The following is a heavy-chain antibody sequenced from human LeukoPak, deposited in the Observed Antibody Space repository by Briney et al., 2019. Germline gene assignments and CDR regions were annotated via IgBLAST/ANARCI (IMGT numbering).Heavy chain of an antibody. D-gene: IGHD3-10*01. CDR1: GGSISGYY. CDR2: IYSSGST. J-gene: IGHJ4*02. CDR3: ARESMVRGVTYFDY. V-gene: IGHV4-4*07. Sequence: SETLSLTCTVSGGSISGYYWNWIRQPAGKGLEWVGRIYSSGSTNYNPSLKSRVTMSVDTSKNQFSLKLSSVTAADTAVYYCARESMVRGVTYFDYWGQGTLVTVSS.